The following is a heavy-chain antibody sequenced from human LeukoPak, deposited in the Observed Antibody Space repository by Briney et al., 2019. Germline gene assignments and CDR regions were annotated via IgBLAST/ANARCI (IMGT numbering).Heavy chain of an antibody. J-gene: IGHJ4*02. V-gene: IGHV4-31*03. CDR1: GGSISSGTFY. CDR2: IYYSGST. Sequence: SETLSLTCTVSGGSISSGTFYWSWIRQHPGKGLEWIGYIYYSGSTYYNPSLKSRVIILVDTSKSQFSLKLYSVTAADTAVYYCARGFYSSGYYYYFDYWGQGTLVTVSS. CDR3: ARGFYSSGYYYYFDY. D-gene: IGHD3-22*01.